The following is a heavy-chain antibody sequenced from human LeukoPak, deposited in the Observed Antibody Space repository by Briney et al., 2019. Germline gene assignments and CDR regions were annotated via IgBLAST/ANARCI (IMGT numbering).Heavy chain of an antibody. CDR3: ARTDGKQLPPRF. CDR2: IYYSGST. Sequence: SETLSLTCTVSGGSISSYYWTWIRQSPGRRPEWIGYIYYSGSTHYNPSLESRVAFSVDTSKNQVSLRLSSVTAADTAIYYCARTDGKQLPPRFWGQGTLVTVSS. D-gene: IGHD5-18*01. V-gene: IGHV4-59*01. J-gene: IGHJ4*02. CDR1: GGSISSYY.